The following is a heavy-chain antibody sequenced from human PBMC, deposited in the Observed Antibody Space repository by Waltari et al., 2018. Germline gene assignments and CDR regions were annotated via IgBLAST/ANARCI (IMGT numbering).Heavy chain of an antibody. D-gene: IGHD3-10*01. CDR3: ERGPRGEFKAYFDY. V-gene: IGHV4-38-2*02. J-gene: IGHJ4*02. CDR2: IYHSGST. Sequence: QVQLQESGPGLVKPSETLSLTCTVSGYSISSGYYWGWIRQPPGKGLEWIGSIYHSGSTYYNPSLKSRVTISVDTSKNQFSLKLSSVTAADTAVYYCERGPRGEFKAYFDYWGQGTLVTVSS. CDR1: GYSISSGYY.